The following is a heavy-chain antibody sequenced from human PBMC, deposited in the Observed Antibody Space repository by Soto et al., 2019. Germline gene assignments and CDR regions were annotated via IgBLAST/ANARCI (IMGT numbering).Heavy chain of an antibody. V-gene: IGHV4-61*01. CDR1: GGSVSNDNFY. D-gene: IGHD3-16*01. CDR3: ARGLTMGQLPSHFDH. J-gene: IGHJ5*02. Sequence: SETLSLTCTVSGGSVSNDNFYWSWIRQPPGKGLEWIGYVHSSGITNYNPSLKRRVTISVDTSRNQFSLRLSSVTAADTAVYYCARGLTMGQLPSHFDHWGQGSLVTVSS. CDR2: VHSSGIT.